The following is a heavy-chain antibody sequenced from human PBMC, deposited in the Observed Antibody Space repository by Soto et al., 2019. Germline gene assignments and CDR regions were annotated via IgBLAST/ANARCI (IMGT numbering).Heavy chain of an antibody. CDR1: GFTFSSYA. CDR3: AKGDCVGDCCFDY. D-gene: IGHD2-21*01. J-gene: IGHJ4*02. Sequence: EVQLLESGGGLVQPGGSLRLSCAASGFTFSSYAMSWVRQAPGKGLEWVSAISGSGGSTYYADSVKGRFTISRDNSKNTRHLQMNSLRAEDTAVYYCAKGDCVGDCCFDYWGQGTLVTVSS. CDR2: ISGSGGST. V-gene: IGHV3-23*01.